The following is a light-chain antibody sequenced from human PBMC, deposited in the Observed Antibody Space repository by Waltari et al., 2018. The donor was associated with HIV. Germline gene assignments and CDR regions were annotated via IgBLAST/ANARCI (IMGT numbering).Light chain of an antibody. V-gene: IGLV1-44*01. Sequence: QSLLTQSPSASGTPGQRVNISCFGHSSNIGSRSVNWYQPFPGPPPRLLIFRHTERPSGVPDRFAGSKSGTSASLAISGLQSQDEADYYCSVWDVTLNGLVFGGGTRLTVL. J-gene: IGLJ2*01. CDR3: SVWDVTLNGLV. CDR2: RHT. CDR1: SSNIGSRS.